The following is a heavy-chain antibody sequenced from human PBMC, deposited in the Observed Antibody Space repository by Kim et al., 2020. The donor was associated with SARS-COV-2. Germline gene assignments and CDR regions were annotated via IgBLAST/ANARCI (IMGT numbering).Heavy chain of an antibody. CDR3: AAYGSGYFDY. J-gene: IGHJ4*02. D-gene: IGHD3-10*01. Sequence: YIYYADSVKGRFTISRDNAKNSLYLQMNSLRAEDTAVYYCAAYGSGYFDYWGQGTLVTVSS. CDR2: YI. V-gene: IGHV3-21*01.